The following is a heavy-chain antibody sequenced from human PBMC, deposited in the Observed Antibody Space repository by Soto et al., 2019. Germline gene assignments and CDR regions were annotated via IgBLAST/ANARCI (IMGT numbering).Heavy chain of an antibody. D-gene: IGHD2-2*01. J-gene: IGHJ4*02. CDR2: MNPNSGNT. Sequence: GASVKGSCTASGYTFTSYGINWVRQAIGQGLEWMGWMNPNSGNTGYAQKFQGRVTMTSNTSISTAYMDLSSLTSEDTAVYYCVRGPSTDYWGQGTLVTVSS. V-gene: IGHV1-8*01. CDR3: VRGPSTDY. CDR1: GYTFTSYG.